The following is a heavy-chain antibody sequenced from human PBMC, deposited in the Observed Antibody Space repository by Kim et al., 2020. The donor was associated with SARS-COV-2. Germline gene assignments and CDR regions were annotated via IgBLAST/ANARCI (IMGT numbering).Heavy chain of an antibody. CDR3: ARYDFWSGYIFDY. Sequence: SQKFQGRVTITRDTYASTAYMELSSLRSEDTAVYYCARYDFWSGYIFDYWGQGTLVTVSS. D-gene: IGHD3-3*01. V-gene: IGHV1-3*01. J-gene: IGHJ4*02.